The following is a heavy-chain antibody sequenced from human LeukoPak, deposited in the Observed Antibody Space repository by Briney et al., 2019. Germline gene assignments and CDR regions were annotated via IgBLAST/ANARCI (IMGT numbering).Heavy chain of an antibody. D-gene: IGHD1-26*01. CDR2: TYYRSKWYN. V-gene: IGHV6-1*01. Sequence: SQALSLTCAISGDSVSSNSAAWNWIRQSPSRGLEWLGRTYYRSKWYNDYAVSVKSRITINLDTSKNQFSLQLNSVTPEDTAVYYCARGRSGSYSDPTYYFDYWGQGTLVTVSS. CDR1: GDSVSSNSAA. CDR3: ARGRSGSYSDPTYYFDY. J-gene: IGHJ4*02.